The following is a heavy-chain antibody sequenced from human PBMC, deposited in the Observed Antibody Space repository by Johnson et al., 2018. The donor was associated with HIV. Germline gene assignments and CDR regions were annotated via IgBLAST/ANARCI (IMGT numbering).Heavy chain of an antibody. CDR2: ISGSGGST. Sequence: QLVESGGGLVQPGRSLRLSCAASGFTFDDYAMSWVRQAPGKGLEWVSAISGSGGSTYYADSVKGRFTISRDNSQNTLYLQMNSLRAEDTAVYYCAIAASDAFDIWGQGTMVTVSS. CDR1: GFTFDDYA. CDR3: AIAASDAFDI. V-gene: IGHV3-23*04. J-gene: IGHJ3*02.